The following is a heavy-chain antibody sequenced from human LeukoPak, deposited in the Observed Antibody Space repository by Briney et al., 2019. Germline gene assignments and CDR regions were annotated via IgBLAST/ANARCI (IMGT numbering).Heavy chain of an antibody. V-gene: IGHV3-30*04. CDR1: GFTFSRYA. D-gene: IGHD3-22*01. CDR3: AREGAYYYDSSGYSWFDP. J-gene: IGHJ5*02. Sequence: GGSLRLSCAASGFTFSRYAMSWVRQAPGKGLEWVAVISYDGSNKYYADSVKGRFTISRDNSKNTLYLQMNSLRAEDTAVYYCAREGAYYYDSSGYSWFDPWGQGTLVTVSS. CDR2: ISYDGSNK.